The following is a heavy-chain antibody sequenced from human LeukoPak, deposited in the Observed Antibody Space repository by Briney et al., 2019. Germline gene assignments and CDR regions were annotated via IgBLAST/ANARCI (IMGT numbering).Heavy chain of an antibody. CDR1: GGAFSSYA. CDR3: ARALTSGYYFDY. Sequence: ASVKVSCKASGGAFSSYAISWVRQAPGQGLEWMGGIIPIFGTANYAQKFQGRVTITTDESTSTAYMELSSLRSEDTAVYYCARALTSGYYFDYWGQGTLVTVSS. CDR2: IIPIFGTA. J-gene: IGHJ4*02. V-gene: IGHV1-69*05. D-gene: IGHD1-14*01.